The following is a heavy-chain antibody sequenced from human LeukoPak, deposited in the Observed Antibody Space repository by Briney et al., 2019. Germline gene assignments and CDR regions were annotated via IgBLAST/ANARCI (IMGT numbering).Heavy chain of an antibody. CDR3: ARKVDRYGMDV. Sequence: PGGSLRLSCAASGFTFSNSAIHWVRQAPGKGLEWVAVISYDGGNENYADSVKGRFTISRDNSKNTLYLQMNSLRAEDTAVYYCARKVDRYGMDVWGQGTTVTVSS. CDR2: ISYDGGNE. CDR1: GFTFSNSA. V-gene: IGHV3-30-3*01. J-gene: IGHJ6*02. D-gene: IGHD3-9*01.